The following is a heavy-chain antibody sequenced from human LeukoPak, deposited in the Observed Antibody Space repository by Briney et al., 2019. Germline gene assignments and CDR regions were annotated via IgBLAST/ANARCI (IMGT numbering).Heavy chain of an antibody. Sequence: SQTLSLTCVISGDRVSSNSAAWNWIRQSPSRGLEWLGRTYYRSKWYNDYAVSVKSRITINPDTSKNQFSLQLNSVTPEDTAVYYCVRTVNTAVARYGMDVWGQGTTVTVSS. CDR1: GDRVSSNSAA. D-gene: IGHD6-19*01. J-gene: IGHJ6*02. CDR3: VRTVNTAVARYGMDV. CDR2: TYYRSKWYN. V-gene: IGHV6-1*01.